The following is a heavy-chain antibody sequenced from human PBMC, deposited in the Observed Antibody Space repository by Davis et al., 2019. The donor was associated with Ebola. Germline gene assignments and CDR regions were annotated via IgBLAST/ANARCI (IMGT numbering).Heavy chain of an antibody. CDR1: GGTFNSYA. CDR2: IIPILGIA. Sequence: AASVKVSCKASGGTFNSYAISWVRQAPGQGLEWMGRIIPILGIANYAQKFQGRVTITADKSTSTAYMELSSLRSEDTAVYYCARGHGSGWFNWYFDLWGRGTLVTVSS. CDR3: ARGHGSGWFNWYFDL. J-gene: IGHJ2*01. V-gene: IGHV1-69*04. D-gene: IGHD6-19*01.